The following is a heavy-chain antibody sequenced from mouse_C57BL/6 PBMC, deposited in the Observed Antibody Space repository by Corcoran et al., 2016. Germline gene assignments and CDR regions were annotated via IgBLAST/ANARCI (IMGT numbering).Heavy chain of an antibody. CDR1: GYTFTDYY. CDR3: ARSEYGNPAWFAY. Sequence: EVQLQQSGPELVKPGASVKISCKASGYTFTDYYMNWVKQSHGKSIEWIGDINPNNGGTSYNQKFKGKATLTVDKSSSTAYMELRSLTSEDSAVYYCARSEYGNPAWFAYWGQGTLVTVSA. D-gene: IGHD2-1*01. J-gene: IGHJ3*01. V-gene: IGHV1-26*01. CDR2: INPNNGGT.